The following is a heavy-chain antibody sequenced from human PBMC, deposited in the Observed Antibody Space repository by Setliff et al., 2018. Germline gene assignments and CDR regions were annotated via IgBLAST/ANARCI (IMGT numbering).Heavy chain of an antibody. V-gene: IGHV3-23*01. Sequence: GESLKISCAASGFIINSYSMTWVRQAPGKGLEWVPGMYGGGTTFYADSVKGRFTISRDISENTLYLQMNSLRPEDTAVYYCTTLSVLVKSDSWGQGTLVTVSS. J-gene: IGHJ4*02. CDR2: MYGGGTT. CDR3: TTLSVLVKSDS. CDR1: GFIINSYS. D-gene: IGHD3-9*01.